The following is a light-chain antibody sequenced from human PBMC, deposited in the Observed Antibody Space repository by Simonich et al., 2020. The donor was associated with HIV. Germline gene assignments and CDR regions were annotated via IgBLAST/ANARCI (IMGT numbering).Light chain of an antibody. CDR3: QQYNNWPSPFT. CDR2: GAS. V-gene: IGKV3-15*01. CDR1: QSVSNN. Sequence: EIVMTQSPATLSVSPGERATLSCRASQSVSNNLAWYQQKPGQAPRLLIYGASTRAPGIPARFSGSGAVTEFTLTISSLQSEDFAVYYCQQYNNWPSPFTFGPGTKVDLK. J-gene: IGKJ3*01.